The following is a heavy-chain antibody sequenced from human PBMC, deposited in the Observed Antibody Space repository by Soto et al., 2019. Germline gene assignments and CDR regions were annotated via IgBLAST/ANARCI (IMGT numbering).Heavy chain of an antibody. CDR1: GFIFSTYA. CDR2: IWSDGSYE. J-gene: IGHJ4*02. V-gene: IGHV3-33*01. Sequence: QVQLVESGGGVVQPGGSLRSSCATSGFIFSTYAMHWVRQAPGQGLEWVALIWSDGSYENYAETVKGRFTISRDNSKNTLYVQMNSLRVEDTAVYFCAWGTGPGSFLIDYWGQGTLVTVSS. D-gene: IGHD3-10*01. CDR3: AWGTGPGSFLIDY.